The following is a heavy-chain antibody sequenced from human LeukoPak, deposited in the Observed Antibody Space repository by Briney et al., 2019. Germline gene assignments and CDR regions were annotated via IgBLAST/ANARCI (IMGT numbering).Heavy chain of an antibody. J-gene: IGHJ4*02. CDR3: ARDDCSSTSCYGHY. Sequence: GGSLRLSCAASGFTFSSYSMNWVRQAPGKGLEWVSSISGTSNYIYYADSVKGRFTISRDNAKNSLYLQMNSLRAEDTAVYYCARDDCSSTSCYGHYWGQGTLVTVSS. D-gene: IGHD2-2*01. V-gene: IGHV3-21*01. CDR2: ISGTSNYI. CDR1: GFTFSSYS.